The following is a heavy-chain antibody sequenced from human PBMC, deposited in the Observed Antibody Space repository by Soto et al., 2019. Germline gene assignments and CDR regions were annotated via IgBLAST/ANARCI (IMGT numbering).Heavy chain of an antibody. CDR2: IIPIFGTA. V-gene: IGHV1-69*01. J-gene: IGHJ4*02. CDR1: GGTFSSYA. Sequence: QVQLVQSGAEVKKPGSSVKVSCKASGGTFSSYAISWVRQAPGQVLEWMGGIIPIFGTANYAQKFQGRVTITADESTSTAYMELSSLRSEDTAVYYCARSLYYDSSGYSRFFDYWGQGTLVTVSS. D-gene: IGHD3-22*01. CDR3: ARSLYYDSSGYSRFFDY.